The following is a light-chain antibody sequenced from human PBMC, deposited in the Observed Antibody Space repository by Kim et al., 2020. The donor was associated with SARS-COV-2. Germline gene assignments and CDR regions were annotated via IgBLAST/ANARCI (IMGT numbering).Light chain of an antibody. J-gene: IGLJ1*01. CDR3: NSRDSSGNLYV. CDR2: GKN. CDR1: SLRTYY. Sequence: ALGQTVSFTCQGDSLRTYYAGWYQQKPGQAPVLVIYGKNNRPSGIPDRFSGSSSGDTASLTITGDQAEDEADYYCNSRDSSGNLYVFGTGTKVTVL. V-gene: IGLV3-19*01.